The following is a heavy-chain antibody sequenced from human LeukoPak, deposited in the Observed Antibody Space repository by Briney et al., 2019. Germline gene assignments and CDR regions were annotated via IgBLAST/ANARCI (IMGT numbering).Heavy chain of an antibody. V-gene: IGHV4-34*01. Sequence: SETLSLTCAVYGGSFSGYYWSWIRQPPGKGLEWIGEINHSGSTNYNPSLKSRVTISVDTSKNQFSLKLSSVTAADTAVYYCARKRRITMVRGAFDPWGQGTLVTVSS. D-gene: IGHD3-10*01. CDR3: ARKRRITMVRGAFDP. CDR2: INHSGST. CDR1: GGSFSGYY. J-gene: IGHJ5*02.